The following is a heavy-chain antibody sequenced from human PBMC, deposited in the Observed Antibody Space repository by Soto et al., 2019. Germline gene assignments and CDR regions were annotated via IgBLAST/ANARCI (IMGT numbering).Heavy chain of an antibody. CDR1: GGSISSSSYY. V-gene: IGHV4-39*01. J-gene: IGHJ4*02. Sequence: QLQLQESGPGLVKPSETLSLTCTVSGGSISSSSYYWGWIRQPPGKGLEWIGSIYYSGSTYYNPSLKSRVTISVDTSKNQFSLKLSSVTAADTAVYYCARPGRWKGHFDSWGQGTLVTVSS. CDR3: ARPGRWKGHFDS. D-gene: IGHD1-1*01. CDR2: IYYSGST.